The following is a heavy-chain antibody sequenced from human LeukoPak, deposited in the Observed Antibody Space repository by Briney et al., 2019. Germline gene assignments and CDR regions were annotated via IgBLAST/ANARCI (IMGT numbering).Heavy chain of an antibody. CDR2: IRFDESNT. J-gene: IGHJ4*02. CDR1: GFSFSKYA. CDR3: AKSYGANYFDD. D-gene: IGHD4-23*01. V-gene: IGHV3-30*02. Sequence: GGSLRVSCAASGFSFSKYAMHWVRQAPGKGLEWVAFIRFDESNTYYADSVKGRFTISRDNFKDTLYLQMNSLRPEDTAVYYCAKSYGANYFDDWGQGTLVTVSS.